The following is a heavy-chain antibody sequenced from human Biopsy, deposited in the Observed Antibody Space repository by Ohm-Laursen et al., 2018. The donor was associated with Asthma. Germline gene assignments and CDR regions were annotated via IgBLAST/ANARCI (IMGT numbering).Heavy chain of an antibody. V-gene: IGHV3-30*03. CDR3: VRDGTDDAFDI. CDR2: ISKDASTQ. J-gene: IGHJ3*02. Sequence: SLRLSCPASGFTVRRDHMFWVRQAPGKGLEWVGVISKDASTQDYADSVKGRFTMARDNSKNTLDLQMNSLREEDTAVYYCVRDGTDDAFDIWGQGTVVSVSS. D-gene: IGHD1-1*01. CDR1: GFTVRRDH.